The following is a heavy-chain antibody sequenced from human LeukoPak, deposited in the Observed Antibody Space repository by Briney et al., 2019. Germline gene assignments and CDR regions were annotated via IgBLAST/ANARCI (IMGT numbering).Heavy chain of an antibody. D-gene: IGHD2-15*01. Sequence: PWVKVSCKASGYTFTGYYMHWVRQAPGQGLEWMGWINPNSGDTNYAQKFQGGVTMTRDTSINTAYMELTRLTSDDTAVYYCARVYSIRSFDYWGQGTLVTVSS. CDR1: GYTFTGYY. CDR3: ARVYSIRSFDY. CDR2: INPNSGDT. J-gene: IGHJ4*02. V-gene: IGHV1-2*02.